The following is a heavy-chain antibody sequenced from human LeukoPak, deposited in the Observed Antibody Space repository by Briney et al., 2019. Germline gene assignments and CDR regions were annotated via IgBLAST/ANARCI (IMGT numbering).Heavy chain of an antibody. CDR1: GFTFSSYA. J-gene: IGHJ6*03. Sequence: GGSLRLSCAASGFTFSSYAMHWVRQAPGKGLEWVAVISYGGSNKYYADSVKGRFTISRDNSKNTLYLQMNSLRAEDTAVYYCARAYYCSSTSCPYYYYYMDVWGKGTTVTVSS. CDR2: ISYGGSNK. V-gene: IGHV3-30-3*01. CDR3: ARAYYCSSTSCPYYYYYMDV. D-gene: IGHD2-2*01.